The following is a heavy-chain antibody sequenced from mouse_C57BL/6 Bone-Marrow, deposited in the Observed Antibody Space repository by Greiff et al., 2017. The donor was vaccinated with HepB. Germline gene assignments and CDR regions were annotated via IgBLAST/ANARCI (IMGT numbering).Heavy chain of an antibody. CDR3: ARGGDYDDERYYAMDY. Sequence: EVKLVESGPGMVKPSQSLSLTCTVTGYSITSGYDWHWIRHFPGNKLEWMGYISYSGSTNYNPSLKSRISITHDTSKNHFFLKLNSVTTEDTATYYCARGGDYDDERYYAMDYWGQGTSVTVSS. D-gene: IGHD2-4*01. CDR1: GYSITSGYD. CDR2: ISYSGST. J-gene: IGHJ4*01. V-gene: IGHV3-1*01.